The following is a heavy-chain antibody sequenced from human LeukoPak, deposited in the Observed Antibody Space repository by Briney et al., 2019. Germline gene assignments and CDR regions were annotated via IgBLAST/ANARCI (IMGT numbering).Heavy chain of an antibody. D-gene: IGHD5-24*01. CDR2: IYYSGSS. CDR3: ARNRDGYNSFDY. Sequence: SETLSLTCTVSGGSINNGGYYWSWIRQHPGKGLEWIGYIYYSGSSYYNPSLRSRVTISVGTSKNHFSLKLSSVTAADTAAYYCARNRDGYNSFDYWGQGTLVTVSS. CDR1: GGSINNGGYY. J-gene: IGHJ4*02. V-gene: IGHV4-31*03.